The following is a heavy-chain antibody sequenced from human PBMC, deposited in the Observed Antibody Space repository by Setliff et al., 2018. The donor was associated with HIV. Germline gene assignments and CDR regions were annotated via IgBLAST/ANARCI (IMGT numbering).Heavy chain of an antibody. CDR1: GGSISPYY. Sequence: PSETLSLTCTVSGGSISPYYWSWIRQPPGKGLEWIAWISDRGTTNYNPSLKSRVTVAVDTSKNQFSLKLKSVTAADTAVYYCFLFYDDRSGFYWDWGQGTLVTVSS. D-gene: IGHD3-22*01. CDR2: ISDRGTT. J-gene: IGHJ4*02. CDR3: FLFYDDRSGFYWD. V-gene: IGHV4-59*12.